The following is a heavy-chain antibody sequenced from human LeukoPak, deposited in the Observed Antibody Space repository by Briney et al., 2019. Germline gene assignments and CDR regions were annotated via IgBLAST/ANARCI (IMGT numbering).Heavy chain of an antibody. Sequence: ASVKVSCKASGYTFTSYDINWVRQAPGQGLEWMGWINPNSGGTNYAQKFQGRVTMTRDTSISTAYMELSRLRSDDTAVYYCARVLGYYDSSGKLDYWGQGTLVTVSS. J-gene: IGHJ4*02. CDR1: GYTFTSYD. D-gene: IGHD3-22*01. CDR2: INPNSGGT. V-gene: IGHV1-2*02. CDR3: ARVLGYYDSSGKLDY.